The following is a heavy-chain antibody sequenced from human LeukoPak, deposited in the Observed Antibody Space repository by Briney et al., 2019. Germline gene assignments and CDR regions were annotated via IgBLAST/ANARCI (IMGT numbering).Heavy chain of an antibody. J-gene: IGHJ4*02. D-gene: IGHD3-10*01. CDR1: GFTFSSYE. V-gene: IGHV3-48*03. CDR2: ISSSGSTI. Sequence: GGSLRLSCAASGFTFSSYEMNWVPQAPGKGLEWVSYISSSGSTIYYADSVKGRFTISRDNAKNSLYLQMNSLRAEDTAVYYCARGSPNRGYFDYWGQGTLVTVSS. CDR3: ARGSPNRGYFDY.